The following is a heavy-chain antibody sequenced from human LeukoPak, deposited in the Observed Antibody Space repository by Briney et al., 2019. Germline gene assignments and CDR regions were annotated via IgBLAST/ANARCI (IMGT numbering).Heavy chain of an antibody. D-gene: IGHD4-11*01. V-gene: IGHV3-20*04. CDR2: VNWNGGST. J-gene: IGHJ4*02. CDR3: ARGGTVTTFDY. CDR1: GFTFSSYS. Sequence: GGSLRLSCAASGFTFSSYSMNWVRQPPGKGLEWVSTVNWNGGSTSYADSVKGRFTISRDNAKNSLYLQMSSLRADDTAFYYCARGGTVTTFDYWGQGTLVTVSS.